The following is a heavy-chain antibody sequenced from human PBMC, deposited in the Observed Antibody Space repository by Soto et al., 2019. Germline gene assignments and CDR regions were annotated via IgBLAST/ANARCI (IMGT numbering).Heavy chain of an antibody. V-gene: IGHV1-69*01. Sequence: QVQVVQSGVEVRRPGSSVKVSCKASGDTFKNCVISWVRQAPGQGLEWMGGIIPLFGTTDFAQRFQARLTITTHESTTTAYMELSRLRSEDTATYYCAAELGFGKLSVVWGQGTTVIVSS. J-gene: IGHJ6*02. CDR3: AAELGFGKLSVV. CDR1: GDTFKNCV. CDR2: IIPLFGTT. D-gene: IGHD3-10*01.